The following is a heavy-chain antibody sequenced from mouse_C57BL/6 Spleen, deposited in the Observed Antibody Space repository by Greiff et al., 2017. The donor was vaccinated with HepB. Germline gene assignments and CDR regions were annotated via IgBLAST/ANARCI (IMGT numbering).Heavy chain of an antibody. J-gene: IGHJ1*03. CDR1: GFTFTDYY. CDR3: ARYNPDYGRGYVDV. D-gene: IGHD1-1*01. V-gene: IGHV7-3*01. Sequence: DVKLVESGGGLVQPGGSLSLSCAASGFTFTDYYMSWVRQPPGKALEWLGFIRNKANGYTTEYSASVKGRFTISRDNSQSILYLQMIALRAECNATYYCARYNPDYGRGYVDVWSKGTTVTVSS. CDR2: IRNKANGYTT.